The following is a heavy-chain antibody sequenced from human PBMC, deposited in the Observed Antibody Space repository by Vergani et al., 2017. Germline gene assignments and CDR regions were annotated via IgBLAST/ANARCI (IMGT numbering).Heavy chain of an antibody. V-gene: IGHV1-69*08. Sequence: QVQLVQSGAEVKKPGSSVKVSCQASGGTFSSYSFHWVRQAPGQGLEWMGRIMPLLDTINYAQKFQGRVTFTADKSSTTVYMELTSLRFEDTAIYYCVRAGSGSDYALSQYWGQGALVTVSS. CDR3: VRAGSGSDYALSQY. D-gene: IGHD2-21*02. J-gene: IGHJ4*02. CDR1: GGTFSSYS. CDR2: IMPLLDTI.